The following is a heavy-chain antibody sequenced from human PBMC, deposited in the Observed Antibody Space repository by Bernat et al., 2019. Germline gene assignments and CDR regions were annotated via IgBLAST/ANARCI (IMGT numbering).Heavy chain of an antibody. CDR3: ARSEWIQLPDSVYYFDY. Sequence: QVQLQESGPGLVKPSQTLSLTCTVSGGSISSSSYYWGWIRQPPGKGLEWIGSNSGSTYYNPSLKSRVTISVDTSKNQFSLKLSSVTAADTAVYYCARSEWIQLPDSVYYFDYWGQGTLVTVSS. D-gene: IGHD5-18*01. V-gene: IGHV4-39*01. J-gene: IGHJ4*02. CDR1: GGSISSSSYY. CDR2: NSGST.